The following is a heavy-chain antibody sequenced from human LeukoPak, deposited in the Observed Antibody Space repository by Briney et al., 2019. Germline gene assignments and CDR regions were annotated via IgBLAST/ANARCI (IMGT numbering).Heavy chain of an antibody. V-gene: IGHV3-74*01. CDR3: ARDAWDIVVVPAAMGGYNWFDP. CDR1: GFTFSSYW. CDR2: INSDGSST. Sequence: GGSLRLSCAASGFTFSSYWMHWVRQAPGKGLVWVSRINSDGSSTSYADSVKGRFTISRDNAKNSLYLQMDSLRAEDTAVYYCARDAWDIVVVPAAMGGYNWFDPWGQGTLVTVSS. J-gene: IGHJ5*02. D-gene: IGHD2-2*01.